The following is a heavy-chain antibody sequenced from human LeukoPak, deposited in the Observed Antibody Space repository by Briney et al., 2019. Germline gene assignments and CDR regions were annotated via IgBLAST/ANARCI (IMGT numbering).Heavy chain of an antibody. J-gene: IGHJ6*02. CDR1: GGSISSYH. CDR3: AREGNYYGSGSIYYFGMDV. V-gene: IGHV4-4*07. CDR2: LNTRGST. Sequence: SETLTLTCTVSGGSISSYHWSWIRQSAGKGLEWIGRLNTRGSTNYNPSLKSRVTMSVGTSKNQFSLKLSSVTAADTAVYYCAREGNYYGSGSIYYFGMDVWGQGTTVTVSS. D-gene: IGHD3-10*01.